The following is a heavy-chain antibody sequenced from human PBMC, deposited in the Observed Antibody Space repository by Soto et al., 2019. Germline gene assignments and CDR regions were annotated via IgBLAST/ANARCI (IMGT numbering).Heavy chain of an antibody. CDR2: IYWNDDK. D-gene: IGHD5-18*01. V-gene: IGHV2-5*01. CDR3: AHTGYSYGTGWFDP. Sequence: QITLKESGPTLVKPTHTLTLTCTFSGFSLSTSGLGVGWIRQPPGKALEWLALIYWNDDKRYSPSLKSRLTITKDTSKNQVVLTMTNMDPVDTATYYCAHTGYSYGTGWFDPWGQGTLVTVSS. J-gene: IGHJ5*02. CDR1: GFSLSTSGLG.